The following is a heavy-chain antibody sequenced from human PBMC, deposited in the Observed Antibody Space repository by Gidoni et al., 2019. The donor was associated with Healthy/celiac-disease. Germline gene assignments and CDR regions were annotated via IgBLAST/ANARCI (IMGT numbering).Heavy chain of an antibody. CDR2: ISSSSSTI. V-gene: IGHV3-48*02. Sequence: EAQLVESGGGLVQPGGSLSLSCAASGFTFSSYSMNWVRQAPGKGLEWVSYISSSSSTIYYADSVKGRFTISRDNAKNSLYLQMNSLRDEDTAVYYCARDVRGYSYGYYFDYWGQGTLVTVSS. CDR1: GFTFSSYS. J-gene: IGHJ4*02. D-gene: IGHD5-18*01. CDR3: ARDVRGYSYGYYFDY.